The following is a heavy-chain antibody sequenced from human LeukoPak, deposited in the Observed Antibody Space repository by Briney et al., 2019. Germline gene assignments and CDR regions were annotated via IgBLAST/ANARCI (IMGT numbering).Heavy chain of an antibody. CDR2: IYYSGNT. V-gene: IGHV4-59*01. CDR3: ARGNSLLRPRSSGWGGAFDI. Sequence: SETLSLTCTVSGGSINSYYWSWIRQLPGKGLEWIGYIGYIYYSGNTNYNPSLNSRVTISVDTSKNQFSLRLSSVTAADTAVHYCARGNSLLRPRSSGWGGAFDIWGQGTLVTVSS. D-gene: IGHD6-19*01. J-gene: IGHJ3*02. CDR1: GGSINSYY.